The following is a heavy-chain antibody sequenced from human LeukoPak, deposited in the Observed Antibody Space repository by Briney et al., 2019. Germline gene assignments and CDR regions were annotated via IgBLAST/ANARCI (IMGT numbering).Heavy chain of an antibody. D-gene: IGHD5-24*01. V-gene: IGHV5-51*01. CDR2: IYPGDSDT. Sequence: GESLKISCKGSGYSITSYWIGWVRQMPGKGLEWMGIIYPGDSDTRYSPSFQGQVTISADKSISTAYLQWSSLKASDTAIYYCARPRDGYNYGFHYWGQGTLVTVSS. CDR3: ARPRDGYNYGFHY. J-gene: IGHJ4*02. CDR1: GYSITSYW.